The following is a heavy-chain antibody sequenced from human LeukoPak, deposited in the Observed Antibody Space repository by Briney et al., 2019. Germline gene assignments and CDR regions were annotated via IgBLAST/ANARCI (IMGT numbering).Heavy chain of an antibody. D-gene: IGHD1-26*01. Sequence: GGSLRLSCAASGFTFSSYSMNWVRQAPGKGLEWVSSISSSSSYIYYADPVKGRFTISRDNAKNSLYLQMNSLRAEDTAVYYCAREDRVGATRYFDYWGQGTLVTVSS. CDR1: GFTFSSYS. J-gene: IGHJ4*02. V-gene: IGHV3-21*01. CDR3: AREDRVGATRYFDY. CDR2: ISSSSSYI.